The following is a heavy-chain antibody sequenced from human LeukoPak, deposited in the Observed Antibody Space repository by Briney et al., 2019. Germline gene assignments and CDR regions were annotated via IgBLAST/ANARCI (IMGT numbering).Heavy chain of an antibody. CDR2: ISASDDRT. V-gene: IGHV3-23*01. CDR3: AKVQHADFNMNFDS. Sequence: GGSLSLSCAASGFTFSNYVMNWLRQAPGEGLEWVSSISASDDRTFYADSVKGRFTISRDNSKNTVYLQMNSLRAGDTAVYYCAKVQHADFNMNFDSWGQGTLVTVSS. CDR1: GFTFSNYV. D-gene: IGHD2-21*01. J-gene: IGHJ4*02.